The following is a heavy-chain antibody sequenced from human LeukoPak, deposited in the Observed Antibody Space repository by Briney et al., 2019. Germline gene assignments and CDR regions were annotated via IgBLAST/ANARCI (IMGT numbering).Heavy chain of an antibody. J-gene: IGHJ4*02. V-gene: IGHV1-2*02. D-gene: IGHD2-15*01. CDR2: INPNSGGT. CDR1: GYTFTGYY. CDR3: ARDSQSRYSGLLDN. Sequence: ASVKVSCKASGYTFTGYYMHWVRQAPGQGLEWMGWINPNSGGTNYAQKFQGRVTMTRDTSISTAYMELSRLRSDDTAVYYCARDSQSRYSGLLDNWGQGTLITVSS.